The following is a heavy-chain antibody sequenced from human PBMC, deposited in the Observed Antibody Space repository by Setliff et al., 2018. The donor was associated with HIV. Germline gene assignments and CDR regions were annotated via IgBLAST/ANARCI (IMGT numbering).Heavy chain of an antibody. D-gene: IGHD1-26*01. CDR3: ARDPIVGATNFDY. J-gene: IGHJ4*01. CDR2: ISAYNGDT. V-gene: IGHV1-18*01. Sequence: ASVKVSCKASGYTFTNYGFSWVRQAPGQGLEWMGWISAYNGDTKYAQKLQGRVTMTTDTSTSTAHMELRSLRSDDTAVYYCARDPIVGATNFDYWGQETLVTVSS. CDR1: GYTFTNYG.